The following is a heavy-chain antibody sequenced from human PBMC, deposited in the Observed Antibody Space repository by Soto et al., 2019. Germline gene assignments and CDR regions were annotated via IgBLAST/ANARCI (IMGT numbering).Heavy chain of an antibody. V-gene: IGHV3-23*01. D-gene: IGHD4-4*01. CDR3: AKAGRNSTTRQSWFDP. J-gene: IGHJ5*02. Sequence: GVSLRLSCAASGFTFSSYAMSWVRQAPGKGLEWVSAISGSGGSTYYADSVKGRFTISRDNSKNTLYLQMNSLRAEDTAVYYCAKAGRNSTTRQSWFDPWGQGTLVTVSS. CDR2: ISGSGGST. CDR1: GFTFSSYA.